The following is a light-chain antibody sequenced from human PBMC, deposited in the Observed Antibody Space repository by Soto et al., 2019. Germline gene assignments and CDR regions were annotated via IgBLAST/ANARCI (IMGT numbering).Light chain of an antibody. CDR2: GAS. CDR1: QSISRSD. CDR3: QQFNDWPQT. Sequence: EIVLTQSPGTVSLSPGESATLSCRASQSISRSDLAWYQQKPGQAPRLLIYGASTRATNIPARFSGSGSGREFTLTISSLQSADFAVYYCQQFNDWPQTFGQGTKVQIK. V-gene: IGKV3-15*01. J-gene: IGKJ1*01.